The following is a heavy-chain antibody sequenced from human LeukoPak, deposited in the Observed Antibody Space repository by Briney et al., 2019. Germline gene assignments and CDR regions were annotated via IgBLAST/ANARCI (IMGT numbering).Heavy chain of an antibody. J-gene: IGHJ5*02. D-gene: IGHD3-10*01. CDR3: AKGGSGSYSGWFDP. Sequence: GASLKVSCKASGFTFTAYYIHWVRQAPGQGLEWMGWINPKNGGTTYAQNFQGKVTMTRDTSINTAFMEITSLTSDDTAVYYCAKGGSGSYSGWFDPWGQGTLVTVFS. CDR1: GFTFTAYY. V-gene: IGHV1-2*02. CDR2: INPKNGGT.